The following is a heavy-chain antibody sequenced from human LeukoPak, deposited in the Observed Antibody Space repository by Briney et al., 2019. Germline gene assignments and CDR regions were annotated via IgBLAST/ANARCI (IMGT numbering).Heavy chain of an antibody. CDR2: ISGSGGST. J-gene: IGHJ4*02. Sequence: GGSLRLSCAASGFTFNDDEIIWVRRAPGKGLEWVSAISGSGGSTYYADSVKGRFTISRDNSKNTLYLQMNSLRAEDTAVYYCAKGFDYGDYAATNFDYWGQGTLVTVSS. CDR1: GFTFNDDE. CDR3: AKGFDYGDYAATNFDY. D-gene: IGHD4-17*01. V-gene: IGHV3-23*01.